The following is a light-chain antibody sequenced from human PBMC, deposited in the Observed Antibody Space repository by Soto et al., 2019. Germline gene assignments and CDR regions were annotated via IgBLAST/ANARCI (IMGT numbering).Light chain of an antibody. Sequence: SVLTQPPSVSGAPGQRVTISCTGSSSNIGAGYDAHWYQQLPGTAPKLLMYGNSNRPSGVPDRFSGSKSGTSASLAITGLQAEDEADYYCQSYDTSLSGSRVFGGGTKLTVL. CDR1: SSNIGAGYD. CDR3: QSYDTSLSGSRV. V-gene: IGLV1-40*01. CDR2: GNS. J-gene: IGLJ3*02.